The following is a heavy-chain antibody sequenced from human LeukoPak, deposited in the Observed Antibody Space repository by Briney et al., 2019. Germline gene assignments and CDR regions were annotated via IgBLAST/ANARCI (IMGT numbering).Heavy chain of an antibody. J-gene: IGHJ4*02. Sequence: GGSLRLSCAASGFTFSSYAMSWVRQAPGKGLKWVSAISGSGGSTYYADSVKGRFTISRDNSKNTLYLQMHSLRAEDTAVYYCAKERVEMATLYYFDYWGQGTLVTVSS. D-gene: IGHD5-24*01. CDR2: ISGSGGST. V-gene: IGHV3-23*01. CDR1: GFTFSSYA. CDR3: AKERVEMATLYYFDY.